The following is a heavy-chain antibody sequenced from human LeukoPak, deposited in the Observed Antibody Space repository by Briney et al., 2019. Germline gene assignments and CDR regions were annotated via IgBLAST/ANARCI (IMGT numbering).Heavy chain of an antibody. D-gene: IGHD4-17*01. CDR3: ARATLPDYGDYEDYFDY. CDR2: IYTSGST. J-gene: IGHJ4*02. V-gene: IGHV4-61*02. Sequence: SQTLSLTCTVSGGSISSGSYYWSWIRQPAGKGLEWIGRIYTSGSTNYNPSLKSRVTISVDTSKNQFSLKLSSVTAADTAVYYCARATLPDYGDYEDYFDYWGQGTLVTVSS. CDR1: GGSISSGSYY.